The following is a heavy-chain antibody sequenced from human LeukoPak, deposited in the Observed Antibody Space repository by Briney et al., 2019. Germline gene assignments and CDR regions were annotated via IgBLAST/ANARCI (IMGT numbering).Heavy chain of an antibody. Sequence: GGSLRLSCAASGFTFSSYSMNWVRQAPGKGLEWVSSISSSSSYIYYADSVKGRFTISRDNAKNSLYLQMNSLRAEDTAVYYCARSAVTTIEYYYYMDVWGKGTTVTVSS. CDR2: ISSSSSYI. J-gene: IGHJ6*03. V-gene: IGHV3-21*01. CDR3: ARSAVTTIEYYYYMDV. D-gene: IGHD4-17*01. CDR1: GFTFSSYS.